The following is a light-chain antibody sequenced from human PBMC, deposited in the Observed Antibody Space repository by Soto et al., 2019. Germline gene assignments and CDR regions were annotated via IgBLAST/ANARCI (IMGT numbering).Light chain of an antibody. Sequence: IVLTQSPCTLSLSPGKRATLSCRASQSISSSYLAWYQQRPGQAPILLIYGASSRATGIPDRFSGSGSGTEFTLTISRLEPEDFEVYYCQQYGRASWTFGQGTKVDIK. V-gene: IGKV3-20*01. CDR1: QSISSSY. CDR3: QQYGRASWT. CDR2: GAS. J-gene: IGKJ1*01.